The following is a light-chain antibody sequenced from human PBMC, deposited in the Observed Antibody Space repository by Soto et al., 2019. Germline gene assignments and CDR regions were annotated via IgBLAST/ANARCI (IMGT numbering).Light chain of an antibody. CDR2: GVS. Sequence: EIVMTQSPGTLSVSPGERATLSCRASQSVSVNLAWYQQKPGQAPRLLIYGVSTRATGIPARFSGSGSGTDFTLTIRSLQAEDVAVYYCQQYFGTPLTFGGGTTVEIK. J-gene: IGKJ4*01. CDR3: QQYFGTPLT. V-gene: IGKV3-15*01. CDR1: QSVSVN.